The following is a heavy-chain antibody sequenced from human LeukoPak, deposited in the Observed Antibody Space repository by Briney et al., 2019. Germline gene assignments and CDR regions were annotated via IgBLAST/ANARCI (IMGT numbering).Heavy chain of an antibody. J-gene: IGHJ4*02. D-gene: IGHD3-3*01. CDR1: GFTFSSYA. V-gene: IGHV3-23*01. CDR2: ISGSGGST. CDR3: AKEGDDFWSGYHIHPYFDY. Sequence: PGGSLRLSCAASGFTFSSYAMSWVRQAPGKGLEWVSAISGSGGSTYYADSVKGRFTISRDNSKNTLYLQMNSLRAEDTAVYYCAKEGDDFWSGYHIHPYFDYWGQGTLVTVSS.